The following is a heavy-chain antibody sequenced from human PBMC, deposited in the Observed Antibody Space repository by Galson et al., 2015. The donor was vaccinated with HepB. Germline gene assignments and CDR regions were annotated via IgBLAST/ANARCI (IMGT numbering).Heavy chain of an antibody. CDR1: GFTFSTYA. D-gene: IGHD2-8*02. CDR3: AKGMAGSCTRVLCYSFDY. J-gene: IGHJ4*02. CDR2: ISGSDDGT. Sequence: SLRLSCAASGFTFSTYAMSRVRQTPGKGLEWVAAISGSDDGTYHAASVRGRFTISRDDSTNTLYLQMNRLRAEDTATYYCAKGMAGSCTRVLCYSFDYWGQGSLVTVSS. V-gene: IGHV3-23*01.